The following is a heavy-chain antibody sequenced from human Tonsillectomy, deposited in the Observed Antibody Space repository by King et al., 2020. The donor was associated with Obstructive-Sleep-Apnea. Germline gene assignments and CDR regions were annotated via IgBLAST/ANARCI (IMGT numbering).Heavy chain of an antibody. CDR1: GFTFSSYA. V-gene: IGHV3-23*04. J-gene: IGHJ2*01. D-gene: IGHD3-22*01. CDR2: ISGSGGST. CDR3: AVHSSGYYPITGYFDL. Sequence: VQLVESGGGLVQPGGSLRLSCAASGFTFSSYAMSWVRQAPGKGLEWVSAISGSGGSTYYADSVKGRFTISRDNSKNTLYLQMNSLRAEDTAVYYCAVHSSGYYPITGYFDLWGRGTLVTVSS.